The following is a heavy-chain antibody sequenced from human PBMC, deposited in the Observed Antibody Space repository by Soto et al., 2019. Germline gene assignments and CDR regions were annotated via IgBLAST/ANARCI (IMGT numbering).Heavy chain of an antibody. J-gene: IGHJ5*02. CDR2: IYYSGST. Sequence: PSETLSLTCTGSGGSISSYYWSWIRQPPGKGLEWIGYIYYSGSTNYNPSLKSRVTISVDTSKNQFSLKLSSVTAADTAVYYCARGVSSGYNWFDPWGQGTLVTVSS. CDR3: ARGVSSGYNWFDP. D-gene: IGHD3-22*01. V-gene: IGHV4-59*01. CDR1: GGSISSYY.